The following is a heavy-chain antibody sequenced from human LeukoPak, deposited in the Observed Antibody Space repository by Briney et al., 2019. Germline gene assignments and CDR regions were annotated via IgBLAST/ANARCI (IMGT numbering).Heavy chain of an antibody. V-gene: IGHV4-34*01. D-gene: IGHD2-8*01. CDR3: ARGASESSGVLYYYYYMDV. Sequence: KPSETLSLTCTMSGYSISSGYYWSWIRQPPGKGLEWIGEINHSGSTNYNPSLKSRVTISVDTSKNQFSLKLSSVTAADTAVYYCARGASESSGVLYYYYYMDVWSKGTTVTVSS. J-gene: IGHJ6*03. CDR2: INHSGST. CDR1: GYSISSGYY.